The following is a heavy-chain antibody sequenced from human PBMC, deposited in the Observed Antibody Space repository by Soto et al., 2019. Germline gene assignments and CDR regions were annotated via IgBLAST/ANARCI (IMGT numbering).Heavy chain of an antibody. CDR2: ISAYNGNT. CDR1: GYTLTSYG. D-gene: IGHD3-9*01. J-gene: IGHJ3*02. Sequence: QVQLVQSGAEVKKAGASVKVSCKASGYTLTSYGISWVRQAPGQGLEWMGWISAYNGNTNYAQKLHGRVTMTTDTSTSTAYMELRSLRSDDTAVYYCARGRSYYDILTGYSDEAFDIWGQGTMVTVSS. CDR3: ARGRSYYDILTGYSDEAFDI. V-gene: IGHV1-18*01.